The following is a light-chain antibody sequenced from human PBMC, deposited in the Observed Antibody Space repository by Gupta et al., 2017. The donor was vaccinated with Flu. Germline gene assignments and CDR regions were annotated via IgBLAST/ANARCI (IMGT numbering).Light chain of an antibody. Sequence: VTLGQPASISCRSSQTLVHSDGDTYLNWFQQRPGQSPRSLIYKVSNRDSGVPDRISGSGSGTDFTLKISGVGAEDVGIYYCMQGIHWPYTFGQGTKLEIK. CDR3: MQGIHWPYT. CDR1: QTLVHSDGDTY. CDR2: KVS. V-gene: IGKV2-30*02. J-gene: IGKJ2*01.